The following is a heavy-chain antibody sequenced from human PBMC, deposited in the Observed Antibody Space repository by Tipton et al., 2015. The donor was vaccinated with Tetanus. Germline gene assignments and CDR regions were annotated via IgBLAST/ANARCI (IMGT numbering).Heavy chain of an antibody. D-gene: IGHD6-25*01. J-gene: IGHJ6*02. Sequence: TLSLTCTVSGDSISSGNYRYNWIRQLPGKGLEWIGYIYHTGTTYYNPSFKSQVSISVDTSMSQFSLELNSVTAADTAVYYCARDSRLFYAMDVWGQGATVAVSS. V-gene: IGHV4-31*01. CDR3: ARDSRLFYAMDV. CDR1: GDSISSGNYR. CDR2: IYHTGTT.